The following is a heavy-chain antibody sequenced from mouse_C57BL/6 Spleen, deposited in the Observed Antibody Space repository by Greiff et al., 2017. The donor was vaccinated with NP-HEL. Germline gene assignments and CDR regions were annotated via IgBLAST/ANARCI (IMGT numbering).Heavy chain of an antibody. J-gene: IGHJ4*01. CDR3: TGSSGYVNYAMDY. Sequence: VQLQQSGTVLARPGASVKMSCKTSGYTFTSYWMHWVKQRPGQGLEWIGAIYPGNSDTSYNQKFKGKAKLTAVTSASTAYMELSSLTNEDSAVYYCTGSSGYVNYAMDYWGQGTSVTVSS. CDR2: IYPGNSDT. V-gene: IGHV1-5*01. D-gene: IGHD3-2*02. CDR1: GYTFTSYW.